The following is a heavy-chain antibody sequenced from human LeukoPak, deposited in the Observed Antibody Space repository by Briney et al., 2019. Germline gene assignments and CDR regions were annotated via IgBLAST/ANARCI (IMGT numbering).Heavy chain of an antibody. D-gene: IGHD3-22*01. CDR1: GFTFSSYW. CDR2: INTDGSST. J-gene: IGHJ4*02. CDR3: ARSTYYYDSSGYYYFDY. Sequence: GGSLRLSCAASGFTFSSYWMRWVRQAPGKGLVWVSRINTDGSSTSYADSVKGRFTISRDNAKNTLYLQMNSLRAEDTAVYYCARSTYYYDSSGYYYFDYWGQGTLVTVSS. V-gene: IGHV3-74*01.